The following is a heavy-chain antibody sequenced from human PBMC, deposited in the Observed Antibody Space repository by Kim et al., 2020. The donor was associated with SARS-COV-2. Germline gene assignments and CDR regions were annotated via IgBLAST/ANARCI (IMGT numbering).Heavy chain of an antibody. CDR1: GFTVSSNY. D-gene: IGHD3-10*01. Sequence: GGSLRLSCAASGFTVSSNYMSWVRQAPGKGLEWVSVIYSGGSTYYADSVKGRFTISRHNSQHTLYLQMNSLRAEDTAVYYCAREYYYGSGCYYVDYWGQGTLVTVSS. CDR2: IYSGGST. CDR3: AREYYYGSGCYYVDY. J-gene: IGHJ4*02. V-gene: IGHV3-53*01.